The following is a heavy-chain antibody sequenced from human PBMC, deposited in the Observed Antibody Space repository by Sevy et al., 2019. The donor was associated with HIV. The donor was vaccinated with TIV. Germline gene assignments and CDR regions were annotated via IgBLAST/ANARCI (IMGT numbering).Heavy chain of an antibody. J-gene: IGHJ4*02. Sequence: SETLSLTCTVSGGSISSYYWSWIRQPPGKGLEWIGYIYYSGSTNYNPSLKSRVTISVDTSKNQFSLKLSSVTAADTAVYYCASASSGWYPFDYWGLGTLVTVSS. V-gene: IGHV4-59*12. D-gene: IGHD6-19*01. CDR1: GGSISSYY. CDR3: ASASSGWYPFDY. CDR2: IYYSGST.